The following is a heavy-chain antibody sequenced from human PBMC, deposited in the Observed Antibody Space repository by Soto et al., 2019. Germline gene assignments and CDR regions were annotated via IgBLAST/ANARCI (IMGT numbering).Heavy chain of an antibody. Sequence: QVQLVQSGAEVKKPGASVKVSCKASGYTFTGYYMHWVRQAPGQGLEWMGWINPNSGGTNYAQKFQGWVTMTRDTSISTAYMELSRLRSDDTAVYYCARSDSGSPGPAFDIWGQGIMVTVSS. V-gene: IGHV1-2*04. J-gene: IGHJ3*02. CDR3: ARSDSGSPGPAFDI. D-gene: IGHD1-26*01. CDR1: GYTFTGYY. CDR2: INPNSGGT.